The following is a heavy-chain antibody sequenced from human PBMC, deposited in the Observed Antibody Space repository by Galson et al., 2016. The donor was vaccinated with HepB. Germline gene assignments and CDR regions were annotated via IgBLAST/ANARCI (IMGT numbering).Heavy chain of an antibody. J-gene: IGHJ3*02. Sequence: TLSLTCTVSGGSISSGASYWSWIRQHPGEGLEWIGYIYSSGNTYYSPSLASRVTMSLDTPKNEFSLTLNSVTAADTAVYYCARAVTVVNPDALDIWGQGTMVTVSS. CDR3: ARAVTVVNPDALDI. CDR1: GGSISSGASY. D-gene: IGHD4-23*01. CDR2: IYSSGNT. V-gene: IGHV4-31*03.